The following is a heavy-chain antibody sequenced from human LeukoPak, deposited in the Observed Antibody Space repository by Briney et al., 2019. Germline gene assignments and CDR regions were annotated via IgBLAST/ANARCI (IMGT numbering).Heavy chain of an antibody. CDR1: GFTFSSYG. CDR2: IWYDGSNK. CDR3: ARVGPPGSSSPYYYYMDV. J-gene: IGHJ6*03. Sequence: PGGSLRLSCAASGFTFSSYGMHWVRQAPGKGLEWVAVIWYDGSNKYYADSVKGRFTISRDNSKNTLYLQMNSLRAEDTAVYYCARVGPPGSSSPYYYYMDVWGKGTTVTVSS. D-gene: IGHD6-6*01. V-gene: IGHV3-33*01.